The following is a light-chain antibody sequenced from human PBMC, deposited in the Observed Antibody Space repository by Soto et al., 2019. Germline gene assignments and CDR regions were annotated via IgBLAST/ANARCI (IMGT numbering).Light chain of an antibody. V-gene: IGKV1-39*01. CDR2: GAS. CDR3: QQNYSAVFT. Sequence: DIQMTQSPSSLSASVGDRVTITCRASQSIRNYLNWYQQKPGKVPNLLIYGASSLQSGVPSRFSGSGSETDFTLTINNLQPEDFATYYCQQNYSAVFTFGPGTKVDIK. CDR1: QSIRNY. J-gene: IGKJ3*01.